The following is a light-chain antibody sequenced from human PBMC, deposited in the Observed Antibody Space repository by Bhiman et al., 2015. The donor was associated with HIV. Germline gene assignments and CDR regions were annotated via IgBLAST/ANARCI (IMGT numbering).Light chain of an antibody. Sequence: QSALTQPLSASGSPGQSLTISCTGSRRDVGHSDFVSWYRQYPGKAPTLILYEVDKRPSGVPDRFSGSKSGTSASLAITGLQAEDEADYYCQSYDSSLSGFWVFGGGTKLTVL. J-gene: IGLJ3*02. CDR2: EVD. CDR3: QSYDSSLSGFWV. V-gene: IGLV2-8*01. CDR1: RRDVGHSDF.